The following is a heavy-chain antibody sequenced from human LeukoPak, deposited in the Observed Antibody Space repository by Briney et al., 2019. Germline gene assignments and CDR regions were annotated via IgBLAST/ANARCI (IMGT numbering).Heavy chain of an antibody. V-gene: IGHV3-9*03. D-gene: IGHD3-22*01. J-gene: IGHJ6*03. CDR3: AKDRSRSSGYPGAMDV. CDR1: GFTFDDYA. Sequence: PGGSLRLSCAASGFTFDDYAMHWVRQAPGKGLEWVSGISWNSGSIGYADSVKGRFTISRDNAKNSLYLQMNSLGAEDMALYYCAKDRSRSSGYPGAMDVWGKGTTVTVSS. CDR2: ISWNSGSI.